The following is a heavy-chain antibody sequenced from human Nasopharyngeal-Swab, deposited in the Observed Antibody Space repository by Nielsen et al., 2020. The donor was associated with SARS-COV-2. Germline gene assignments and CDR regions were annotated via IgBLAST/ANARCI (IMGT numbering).Heavy chain of an antibody. CDR2: IKQGGSET. CDR3: AREAHDYSNYRRGTEWFDP. D-gene: IGHD4-11*01. Sequence: GESLKISCAVSGFNFSSYSMSWVRQAPGKGLEWLATIKQGGSETFYVASVKGRFTISSDDSKNSVYLQINSLRAEDTAAYYCAREAHDYSNYRRGTEWFDPWGQGTLVTVSS. V-gene: IGHV3-7*01. J-gene: IGHJ5*02. CDR1: GFNFSSYS.